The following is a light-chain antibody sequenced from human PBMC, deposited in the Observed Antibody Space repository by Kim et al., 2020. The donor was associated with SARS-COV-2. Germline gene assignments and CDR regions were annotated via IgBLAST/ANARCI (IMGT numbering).Light chain of an antibody. Sequence: GQGVTISGSGGSSNIGSNYVYWYRQLPGTAPKRLIYRNNQRPSGVPDRFSGSKSGTSASLAISGLRSEDEADYYCAAWDDSLSGPVFGGGTKLTVL. CDR1: SSNIGSNY. V-gene: IGLV1-47*01. CDR2: RNN. CDR3: AAWDDSLSGPV. J-gene: IGLJ3*02.